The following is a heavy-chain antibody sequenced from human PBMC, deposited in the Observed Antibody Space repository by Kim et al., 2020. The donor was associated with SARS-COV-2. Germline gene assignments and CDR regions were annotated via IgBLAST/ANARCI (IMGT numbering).Heavy chain of an antibody. Sequence: STNYNPSLKSRVTMSVDTSKNQFSLKLSSVTAADTAVYYCARDQFGYSSIWGQGTLVTVSS. J-gene: IGHJ4*02. CDR3: ARDQFGYSSI. CDR2: ST. D-gene: IGHD6-19*01. V-gene: IGHV4-4*07.